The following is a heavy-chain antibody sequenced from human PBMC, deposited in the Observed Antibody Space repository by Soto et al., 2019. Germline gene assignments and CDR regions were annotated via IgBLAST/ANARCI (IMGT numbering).Heavy chain of an antibody. J-gene: IGHJ4*02. CDR3: ARVRIDAGYSSSWYLDY. CDR1: GGSISSYS. Sequence: TLSLTFTVSGGSISSYSWRWIRQPALNGLEWVGRIYTSGSTNYNPSLTSRVTMSVDTSKNQFSLKLTSVTAADTAVYYCARVRIDAGYSSSWYLDYWGQGSLVTVTS. D-gene: IGHD6-13*01. CDR2: IYTSGST. V-gene: IGHV4-4*07.